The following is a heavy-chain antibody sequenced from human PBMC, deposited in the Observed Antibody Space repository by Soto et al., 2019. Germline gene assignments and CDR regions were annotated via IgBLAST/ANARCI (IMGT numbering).Heavy chain of an antibody. CDR1: GFTFSSYG. CDR2: ISYDGSNK. J-gene: IGHJ6*02. D-gene: IGHD4-4*01. Sequence: HPXESLRLSCAASGFTFSSYGMHWVRQAPGKGLEWVAVISYDGSNKYYADSVKGRFTISRDNSKNTLYLQMNSLRAEDTAVYYCAKGARPTVFDYYYYGMDVWGQGTTVTVSS. V-gene: IGHV3-30*18. CDR3: AKGARPTVFDYYYYGMDV.